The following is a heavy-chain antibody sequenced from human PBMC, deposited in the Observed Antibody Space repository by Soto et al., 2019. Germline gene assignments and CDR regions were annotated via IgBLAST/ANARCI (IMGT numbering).Heavy chain of an antibody. J-gene: IGHJ3*01. Sequence: EVQLVESGGGLVQPGRSLRLSCAASGFTFDAYPMHWVRQAPGKGLEWVAGLAWDGGSIEYVDSVEGRFTISRDNAKNSLYLQMSSLRDADTALYYCVRDDAFDLWGQGIQVTVSS. CDR2: LAWDGGSI. V-gene: IGHV3-9*01. CDR3: VRDDAFDL. CDR1: GFTFDAYP.